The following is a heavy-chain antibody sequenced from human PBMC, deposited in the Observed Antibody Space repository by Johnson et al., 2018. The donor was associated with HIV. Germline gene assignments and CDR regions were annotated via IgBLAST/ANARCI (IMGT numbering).Heavy chain of an antibody. J-gene: IGHJ3*02. CDR1: GFTFSDHY. CDR2: TRNKANSYTT. V-gene: IGHV3-72*01. Sequence: VQLVESGGGLVQPGGSLRLSCAASGFTFSDHYMDWVRQAPGKGLEWVGRTRNKANSYTTEYAAAVKDRFTISRDDSKNSLYRQMNILKTEDTAVYYCTTEAPTLLRAFDIWGQGTMVTVSS. CDR3: TTEAPTLLRAFDI.